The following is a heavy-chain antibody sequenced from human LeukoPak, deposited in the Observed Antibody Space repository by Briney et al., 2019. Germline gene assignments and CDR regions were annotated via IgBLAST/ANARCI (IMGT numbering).Heavy chain of an antibody. D-gene: IGHD5-24*01. J-gene: IGHJ4*02. CDR1: GFTFNRHS. V-gene: IGHV3-48*01. Sequence: GGSLRLSCVGSGFTFNRHSMNWVRQAPGKGLEWISYISSSSSHIYDSDSVKGRFTISRDNAKNSVYLQMNSLRAEDTAVYFCARDRAGYNWVDYWGQGTLVSVSS. CDR3: ARDRAGYNWVDY. CDR2: ISSSSSHI.